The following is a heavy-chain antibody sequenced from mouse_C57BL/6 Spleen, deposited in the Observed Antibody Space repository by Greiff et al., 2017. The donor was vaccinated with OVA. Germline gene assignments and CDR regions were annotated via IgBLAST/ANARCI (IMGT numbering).Heavy chain of an antibody. CDR1: GYTFTSYW. CDR2: IDPSDSYT. J-gene: IGHJ3*01. CDR3: AREGGFAY. Sequence: VQLQQPGAELVKPGASVKLSCKASGYTFTSYWMQWVKQRPGQGLEWIGEIDPSDSYTNYNQKFKGKATLTVDTSSSTAYMQRSSLTSEDSAVYYCAREGGFAYWGQGTLVTVSA. V-gene: IGHV1-50*01.